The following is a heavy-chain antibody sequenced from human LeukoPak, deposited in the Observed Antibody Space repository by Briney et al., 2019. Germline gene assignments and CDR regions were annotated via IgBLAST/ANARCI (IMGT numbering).Heavy chain of an antibody. CDR2: IIPIFGTA. J-gene: IGHJ5*02. CDR1: GGTFSSYA. V-gene: IGHV1-69*05. D-gene: IGHD2-2*02. CDR3: ARGYCSSTSCYTQYNWFDP. Sequence: SVKVSCKASGGTFSSYAISWVRQAPGQGLEWMGGIIPIFGTANYAQKFQGRVAITTDESTSTAYMELSSLRPEDTAVYYCARGYCSSTSCYTQYNWFDPWGQGTLVTVSS.